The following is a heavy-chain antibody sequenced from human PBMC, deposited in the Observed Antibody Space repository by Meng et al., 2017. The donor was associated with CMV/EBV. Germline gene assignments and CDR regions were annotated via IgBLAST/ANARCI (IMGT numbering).Heavy chain of an antibody. CDR2: INPNSGGT. Sequence: ASVKVSCKASGYTLTGYYMPWVRQAPGQGLEWMGWINPNSGGTNYSQKFQGRVTMTRDTSISTAYMELSRLRSDDTAVYYCARESTYCSSTSCYYYYGMDVWGQGTTVTVSS. D-gene: IGHD2-2*01. J-gene: IGHJ6*02. CDR1: GYTLTGYY. CDR3: ARESTYCSSTSCYYYYGMDV. V-gene: IGHV1-2*02.